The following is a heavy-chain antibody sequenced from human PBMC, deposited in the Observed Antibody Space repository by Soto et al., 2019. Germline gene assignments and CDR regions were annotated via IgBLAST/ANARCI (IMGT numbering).Heavy chain of an antibody. CDR2: ISGSGGST. CDR3: ASGDSDTYYDFWSGVDYNYYYGMDV. CDR1: GFTFSSYA. V-gene: IGHV3-23*01. D-gene: IGHD3-3*01. Sequence: GGSLRLSCAASGFTFSSYAMSWVRQAPGKGLEWVSAISGSGGSTYYADSVKGRFTISRDNSKNTLYLQMNSLRAEDTAVYYCASGDSDTYYDFWSGVDYNYYYGMDVWGQGTTVTVSS. J-gene: IGHJ6*02.